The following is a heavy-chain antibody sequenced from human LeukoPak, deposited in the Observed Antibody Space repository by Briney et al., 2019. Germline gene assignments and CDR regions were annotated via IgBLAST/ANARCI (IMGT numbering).Heavy chain of an antibody. Sequence: ASVKVSCEASVYSFTGYYMHWVRQAPGQGLEWMGWINPNSGDTNYAQKFQGRVTMTRDTSLGTAYMELSRLRSDDTAVYYCARGVQLLIRYGMDVWGQGATVTVSS. J-gene: IGHJ6*02. D-gene: IGHD2-2*01. CDR1: VYSFTGYY. V-gene: IGHV1-2*02. CDR3: ARGVQLLIRYGMDV. CDR2: INPNSGDT.